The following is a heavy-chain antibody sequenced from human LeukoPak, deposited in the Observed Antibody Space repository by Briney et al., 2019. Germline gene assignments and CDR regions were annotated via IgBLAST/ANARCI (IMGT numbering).Heavy chain of an antibody. CDR2: ISGSGGST. Sequence: PGGSLRLSCAASGFTFSSYAMSWVRQAPGKGLEWVSGISGSGGSTYYADSVKGRFTTSRDNSRNTLYLQMNSLRAEDTAVYYCAPGGGTFDYWGQGTLVTVSS. D-gene: IGHD3-16*01. V-gene: IGHV3-23*01. J-gene: IGHJ4*02. CDR3: APGGGTFDY. CDR1: GFTFSSYA.